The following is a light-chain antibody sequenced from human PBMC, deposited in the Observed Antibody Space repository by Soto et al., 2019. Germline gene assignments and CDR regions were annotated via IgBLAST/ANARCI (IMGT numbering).Light chain of an antibody. CDR1: SSNIGSNT. CDR3: AAWDASLNAL. J-gene: IGLJ2*01. CDR2: SNN. V-gene: IGLV1-44*01. Sequence: QSVLTQPPSASGTPGQRVTISCSGSSSNIGSNTVNWYQQLPGTAPKLLIYSNNQRPSGVPDRFSGSKSGTSASLAISGLQSEDEADYYCAAWDASLNALFGGGTKVTVL.